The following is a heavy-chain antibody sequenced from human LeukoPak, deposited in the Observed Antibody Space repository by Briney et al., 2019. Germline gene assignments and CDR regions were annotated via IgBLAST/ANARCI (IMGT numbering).Heavy chain of an antibody. V-gene: IGHV1-69*04. J-gene: IGHJ4*02. CDR3: ARVSSSSHFPSDY. Sequence: SVKVSCKASGGTFSSYAISWVRQAPGQGLEWMGRIIPILGIANYAQKFQGRVTITADKSTSTAYMEPSSLRSEDTAVYYCARVSSSSHFPSDYWGQGTLVTVSS. CDR1: GGTFSSYA. D-gene: IGHD6-13*01. CDR2: IIPILGIA.